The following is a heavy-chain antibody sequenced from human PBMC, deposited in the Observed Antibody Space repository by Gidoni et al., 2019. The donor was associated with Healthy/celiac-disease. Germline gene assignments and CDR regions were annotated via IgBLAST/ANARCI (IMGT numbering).Heavy chain of an antibody. D-gene: IGHD6-19*01. J-gene: IGHJ4*02. CDR3: ATDHSSAVAAD. V-gene: IGHV3-30*04. CDR2: ISYDGSNK. CDR1: GFTFSSYA. Sequence: QVQLVESGGGVVQPGRSLRLSCAAAGFTFSSYAMHWVRQAPGKGLEWVAVISYDGSNKYYADSVKGRFTISRDNSKNTLYLQMNSLRAEDTAVYYCATDHSSAVAADWGQGTLVTVSS.